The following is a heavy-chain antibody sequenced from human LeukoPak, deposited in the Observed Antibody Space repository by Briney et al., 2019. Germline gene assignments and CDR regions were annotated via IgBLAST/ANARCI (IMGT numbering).Heavy chain of an antibody. CDR3: AKGRTLVGGSTRSYDY. J-gene: IGHJ4*02. V-gene: IGHV3-48*03. CDR2: ISSSGSTI. D-gene: IGHD1-26*01. CDR1: GFTFSGYE. Sequence: GGSLRLSCAASGFTFSGYEMNWVRQAPGKGLEWVSYISSSGSTIYYADSVRGRFTISRDNAKNSLYLQMNSLRAEDTAVYYCAKGRTLVGGSTRSYDYWGQGTLVTVSS.